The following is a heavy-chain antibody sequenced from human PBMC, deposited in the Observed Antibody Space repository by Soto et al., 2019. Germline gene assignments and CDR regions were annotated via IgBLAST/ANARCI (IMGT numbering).Heavy chain of an antibody. CDR3: AXTLIAAKSFPPFDP. J-gene: IGHJ5*02. CDR2: ISGSGGST. Sequence: GGSLRLSCAASGFTFSSYAMSWVRQAPGKGLEWVSAISGSGGSTYYADSVKGRFTISRDNSKNTLYLQMNSLRAEDTAVYYCAXTLIAAKSFPPFDPWGQGTLVTVSS. V-gene: IGHV3-23*01. D-gene: IGHD6-25*01. CDR1: GFTFSSYA.